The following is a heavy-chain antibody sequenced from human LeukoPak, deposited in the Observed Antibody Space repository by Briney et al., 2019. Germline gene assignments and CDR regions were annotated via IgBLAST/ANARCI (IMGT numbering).Heavy chain of an antibody. CDR2: MNPNSGNT. D-gene: IGHD1-26*01. CDR1: GYTFTSYD. Sequence: ASVKVSCKASGYTFTSYDINWVRQATGQGLEGMGWMNPNSGNTGYAQKFQGRVTMTRNSPISRAYMELSSLRCEDTAVYYCARGGRYYYGMNVWDQGTTVTVS. J-gene: IGHJ6*02. CDR3: ARGGRYYYGMNV. V-gene: IGHV1-8*01.